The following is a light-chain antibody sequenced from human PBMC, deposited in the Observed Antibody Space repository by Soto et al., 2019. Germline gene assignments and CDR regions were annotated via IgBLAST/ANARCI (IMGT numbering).Light chain of an antibody. CDR3: QQYNNWPPLT. V-gene: IGKV3-15*01. J-gene: IGKJ4*01. CDR1: PSVSSN. CDR2: DAS. Sequence: EIVMTQSPATLSVSPGERATLSCRASPSVSSNLAWYQQKPGQAPRLLIYDASTRATGIPARFSGSGSGTEFTLTISSLQSEDSAVYYCQQYNNWPPLTFGGGTKVEIK.